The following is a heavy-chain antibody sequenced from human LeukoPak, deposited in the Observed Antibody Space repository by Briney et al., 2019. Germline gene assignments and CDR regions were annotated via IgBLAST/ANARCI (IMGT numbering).Heavy chain of an antibody. D-gene: IGHD3-22*01. Sequence: GGSLRLSCAASGFTFDDYAMHWVRQAPGKGLEWVSGISWNSGSLDYADSVKGRFTISRDNAKNTLNLQMNSLRAEDTAVYYCARDLGQYYDTSDNWFDPWGQGTLVTVSS. CDR3: ARDLGQYYDTSDNWFDP. CDR1: GFTFDDYA. J-gene: IGHJ5*02. CDR2: ISWNSGSL. V-gene: IGHV3-9*01.